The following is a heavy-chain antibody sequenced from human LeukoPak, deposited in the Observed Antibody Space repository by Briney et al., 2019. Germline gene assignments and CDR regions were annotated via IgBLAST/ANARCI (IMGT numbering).Heavy chain of an antibody. Sequence: GGSLRLSCAASGFTFSNYYMTWVRQAPGKGLEWVATIKLDGSAKHYVDSVKGRFTISRDNAKNSLYLQMNSLRAEDTALYYCARDRYSSGWYVGNFDYWGQGTLVTVSS. D-gene: IGHD6-19*01. CDR3: ARDRYSSGWYVGNFDY. CDR2: IKLDGSAK. V-gene: IGHV3-7*01. J-gene: IGHJ4*02. CDR1: GFTFSNYY.